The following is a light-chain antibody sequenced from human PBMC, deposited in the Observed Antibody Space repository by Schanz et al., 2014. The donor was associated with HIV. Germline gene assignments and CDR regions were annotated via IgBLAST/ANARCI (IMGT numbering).Light chain of an antibody. Sequence: DIQMTQSPSSISASVGDRVTLTCRASQGISTWLAWYQQRPGKPPKLLIHGATTLKNGVPSRFSGSGSGTVFTLTINSLQPEDFALYYCQQANNIPFTFGPGTKVDAK. CDR2: GAT. V-gene: IGKV1-12*01. CDR1: QGISTW. J-gene: IGKJ3*01. CDR3: QQANNIPFT.